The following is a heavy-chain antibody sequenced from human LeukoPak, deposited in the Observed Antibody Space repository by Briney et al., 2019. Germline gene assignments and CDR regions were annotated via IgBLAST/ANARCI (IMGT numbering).Heavy chain of an antibody. CDR1: GGSFSGYY. Sequence: PSETLSLTCAVYGGSFSGYYWSWIRQPPGKGLEWIGGINHSGSTNYNPSLKSRVTISVDTSKNQFSLKLSSVTAADTAVYYCARGTIAAAGRGFDYWGQGTLVTVSS. CDR3: ARGTIAAAGRGFDY. V-gene: IGHV4-34*01. CDR2: INHSGST. J-gene: IGHJ4*02. D-gene: IGHD6-13*01.